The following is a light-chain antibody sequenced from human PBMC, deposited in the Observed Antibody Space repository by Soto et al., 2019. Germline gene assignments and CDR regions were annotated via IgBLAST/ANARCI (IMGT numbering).Light chain of an antibody. CDR2: GAS. Sequence: EIVLTKSPGTLSLFPGERATLSCRASQSLITRYLAWYQQKPGQAPRLLIYGASSRATGIPDRFSGSGSGTDFTLTISRLEPEDLAVYSCQQYGTSPTFGQGTRLEIK. CDR3: QQYGTSPT. CDR1: QSLITRY. J-gene: IGKJ5*01. V-gene: IGKV3-20*01.